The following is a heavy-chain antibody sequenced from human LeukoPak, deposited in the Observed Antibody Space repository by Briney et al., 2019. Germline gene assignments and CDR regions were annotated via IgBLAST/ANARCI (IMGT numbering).Heavy chain of an antibody. J-gene: IGHJ4*02. Sequence: GASVKVSCKASGYTFTGYYMHWVRQAPGQGLEWMGRINPNSGGTNSAQKFQGRVTMTRDTSISTAYMELSRLRSDDTAVYYCASRLSKLLWFGEFPLDYWGQGTLVTVSS. CDR3: ASRLSKLLWFGEFPLDY. CDR2: INPNSGGT. V-gene: IGHV1-2*06. D-gene: IGHD3-10*01. CDR1: GYTFTGYY.